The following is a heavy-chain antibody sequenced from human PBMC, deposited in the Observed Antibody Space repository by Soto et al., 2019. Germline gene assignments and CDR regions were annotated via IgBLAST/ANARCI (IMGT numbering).Heavy chain of an antibody. CDR1: GGTFSHNA. J-gene: IGHJ4*02. V-gene: IGHV1-69*13. CDR2: IIPIFGTA. CDR3: VRGWGYDSSDYYYAY. D-gene: IGHD3-22*01. Sequence: ASVKVSCKASGGTFSHNAISWVRQAPGQGLEWMGGIIPIFGTANYAQKFKGRVTIAADESTTTAYMELSSLRSEDTAVYYCVRGWGYDSSDYYYAYWGQGTLVTVSS.